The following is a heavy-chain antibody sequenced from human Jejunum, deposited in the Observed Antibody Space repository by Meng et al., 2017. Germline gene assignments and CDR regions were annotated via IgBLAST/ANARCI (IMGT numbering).Heavy chain of an antibody. CDR1: GGSSSGLY. D-gene: IGHD1-14*01. J-gene: IGHJ4*02. CDR2: IHPSGST. V-gene: IGHV4-34*01. CDR3: TRGTDRAKSGDY. Sequence: QVPSQSRGAGLLKLSETLSLTCAVYGGSSSGLYLSWIRQPPGKGLEWIGEIHPSGSTDYNPSLKSRLTISLDTSKNQFSLSLNSATAADTGIYYCTRGTDRAKSGDYWGQGTLVTVSS.